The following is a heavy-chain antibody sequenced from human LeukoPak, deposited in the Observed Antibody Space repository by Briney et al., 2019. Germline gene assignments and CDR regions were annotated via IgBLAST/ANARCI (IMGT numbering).Heavy chain of an antibody. J-gene: IGHJ4*02. CDR2: IYSGGST. D-gene: IGHD3-22*01. CDR1: GFTVSSNY. Sequence: GGSLRLSRAASGFTVSSNYMSWVRQAPGKGLEWVSVIYSGGSTYYADSVKGRFTISRDNSKNTLYLQMNSLRAEDTAVYYCARYSSGNFDYWGQGTLVTVSS. V-gene: IGHV3-53*01. CDR3: ARYSSGNFDY.